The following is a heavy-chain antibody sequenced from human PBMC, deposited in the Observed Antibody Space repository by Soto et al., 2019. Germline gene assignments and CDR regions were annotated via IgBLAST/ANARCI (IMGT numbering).Heavy chain of an antibody. CDR2: ISAYNGNT. CDR1: GYTFPSYG. D-gene: IGHD6-13*01. CDR3: ARDKHVAGGSYYGMDV. J-gene: IGHJ6*02. Sequence: QVQLVQSGAEVKKPGASVKVSCKASGYTFPSYGISWVRQAPGQGLEWMGWISAYNGNTNYAQKLQGRVTMTTDTSTSTAYMELTSLRYDDTAVYYCARDKHVAGGSYYGMDVWGQGTMVTVSS. V-gene: IGHV1-18*01.